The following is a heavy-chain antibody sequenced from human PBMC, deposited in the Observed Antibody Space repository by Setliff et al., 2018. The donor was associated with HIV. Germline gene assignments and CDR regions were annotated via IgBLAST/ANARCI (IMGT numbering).Heavy chain of an antibody. CDR3: ARKGSSSRSQEYYYDF. CDR2: INHSGST. J-gene: IGHJ4*02. V-gene: IGHV4-34*01. Sequence: SETLSLTCAVYGGSLGGYYWSWIRQPPGKGLEWFGEINHSGSTYYNPSLKSRVTISVDTSKNQFSLKPNLVTALDTAVYYCARKGSSSRSQEYYYDFWGQGTLVTVSS. D-gene: IGHD6-13*01. CDR1: GGSLGGYY.